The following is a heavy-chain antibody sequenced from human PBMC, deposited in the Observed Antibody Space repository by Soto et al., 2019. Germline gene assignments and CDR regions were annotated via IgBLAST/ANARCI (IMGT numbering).Heavy chain of an antibody. CDR2: IYHSGST. D-gene: IGHD3-3*01. J-gene: IGHJ5*02. Sequence: SETLSLTCAVSGGSISSSNWWSWVRQPPGKGLGWIGEIYHSGSTNYNPSLKSRVTISVDKSKNQFSLKLSSVTAADTAVYYCARGGITIFGVVLDPWGQGTLVTVSS. V-gene: IGHV4-4*02. CDR1: GGSISSSNW. CDR3: ARGGITIFGVVLDP.